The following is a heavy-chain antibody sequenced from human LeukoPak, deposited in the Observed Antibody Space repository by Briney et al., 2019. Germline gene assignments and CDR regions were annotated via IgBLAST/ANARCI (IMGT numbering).Heavy chain of an antibody. CDR3: ARGEWQWSDY. CDR2: ISYDGSSK. D-gene: IGHD3-3*01. V-gene: IGHV3-30*04. Sequence: GGSLRLSCAASGFTFSSYAIHWARQAPGKGLEWVAVISYDGSSKYYADSVKGRLTISRDNSKKTLYLQMNNLRPEDTAVYYCARGEWQWSDYWGQGTLVTVSS. J-gene: IGHJ4*02. CDR1: GFTFSSYA.